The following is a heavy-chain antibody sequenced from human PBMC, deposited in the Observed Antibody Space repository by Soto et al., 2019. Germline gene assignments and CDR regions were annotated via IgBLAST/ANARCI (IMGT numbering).Heavy chain of an antibody. D-gene: IGHD3-16*01. J-gene: IGHJ4*02. CDR1: GVTFSRYS. CDR3: ARDVDEYVGFDY. V-gene: IGHV3-48*01. CDR2: ISGSSNTI. Sequence: PGGCMRLSSAASGVTFSRYSMNVVRQAPGKGLEWVSYISGSSNTIYYADSVKGRFTISRDNAKNSLYLQMNSLRVEDTAVYSCARDVDEYVGFDYLVQGTLVTVSS.